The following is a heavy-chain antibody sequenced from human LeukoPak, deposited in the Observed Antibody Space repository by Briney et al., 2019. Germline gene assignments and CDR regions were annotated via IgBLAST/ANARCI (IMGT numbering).Heavy chain of an antibody. V-gene: IGHV4-39*07. CDR1: GGSISSSGYY. D-gene: IGHD6-19*01. CDR3: ARKLVAGTPGGGYYYYGMDV. CDR2: IYYSGST. J-gene: IGHJ6*02. Sequence: SETLSLTCTVSGGSISSSGYYWGWIRQPPEKGLEWIGTIYYSGSTYYNPSLKSRVTISVDTSKNQFSLKLSSVTAADTAVYYCARKLVAGTPGGGYYYYGMDVWGQGTTVTVSS.